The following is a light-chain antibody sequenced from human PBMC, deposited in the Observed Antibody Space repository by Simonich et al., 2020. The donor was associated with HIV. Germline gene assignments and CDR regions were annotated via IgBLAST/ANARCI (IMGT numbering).Light chain of an antibody. V-gene: IGKV2-29*02. CDR1: QSLLHSDGKTY. J-gene: IGKJ1*01. CDR2: EVS. Sequence: DIVMTQTPLSLSVTPGQPASISCKSSQSLLHSDGKTYLHWYLQKPGHSPQLLIYEVSSRLSGVPDRFSGSGSGTDFTLKISRVEAEDVAVYYCQQYYNTPRTFGQGTKVEIK. CDR3: QQYYNTPRT.